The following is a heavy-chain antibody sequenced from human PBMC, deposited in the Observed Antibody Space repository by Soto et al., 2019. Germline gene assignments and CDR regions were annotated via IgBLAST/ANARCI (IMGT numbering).Heavy chain of an antibody. CDR1: GFTFSSYA. Sequence: PGGSLRLSCAASGFTFSSYAMSWVRQAPGKGLEWISAISGSGGSTDYADSVKGRFTISRDNSKNTLNLQMNSLRAEDTAVYYCAKDSRGPDAFDIWGQGTMVTVSS. J-gene: IGHJ3*02. CDR2: ISGSGGST. CDR3: AKDSRGPDAFDI. D-gene: IGHD3-10*01. V-gene: IGHV3-23*01.